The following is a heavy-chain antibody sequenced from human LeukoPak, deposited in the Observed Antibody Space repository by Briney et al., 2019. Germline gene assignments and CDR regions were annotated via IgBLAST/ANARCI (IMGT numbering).Heavy chain of an antibody. Sequence: GGSLRLSCAASGFTFSFYWMHWVRQAPGKGLVWVSRINSDGSNTNYADSVKGRFTISRDNSKNTLYLQMNSLRAEDTAVYYCARDEAYCAGDCYLPFDSWGQGTLVTVSS. D-gene: IGHD2-21*02. V-gene: IGHV3-74*01. J-gene: IGHJ4*02. CDR3: ARDEAYCAGDCYLPFDS. CDR2: INSDGSNT. CDR1: GFTFSFYW.